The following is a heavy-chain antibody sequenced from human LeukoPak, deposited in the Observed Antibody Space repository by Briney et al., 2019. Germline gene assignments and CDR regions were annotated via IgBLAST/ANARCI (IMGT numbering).Heavy chain of an antibody. V-gene: IGHV4-31*03. D-gene: IGHD2-2*01. J-gene: IGHJ6*02. Sequence: ASETLSLTCTVSGGSISSGGYYWSWIRQHPGKGLEWIGYIYYSGSTYYNPSLKSRVTISVDTSKNQFSLKLSSVTAADTAVYYCARAVRYCSSTSCRPLYGMDVWGQRTTVTVSS. CDR1: GGSISSGGYY. CDR3: ARAVRYCSSTSCRPLYGMDV. CDR2: IYYSGST.